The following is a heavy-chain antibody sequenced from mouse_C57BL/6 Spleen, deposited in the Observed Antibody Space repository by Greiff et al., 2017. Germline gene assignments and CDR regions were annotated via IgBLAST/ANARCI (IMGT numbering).Heavy chain of an antibody. CDR3: ARDYYGSSYGAAWFAY. D-gene: IGHD1-1*01. V-gene: IGHV14-2*01. CDR1: GFNIKDYY. CDR2: IDPEDGET. J-gene: IGHJ3*01. Sequence: EVQLQQSGAELVKPGASVKLSCTASGFNIKDYYMHWVKQRTEQGLEWIGRIDPEDGETKYAPEFQGKATITADTSSNTAYLQLSSLTSEDTAVYYCARDYYGSSYGAAWFAYWGQGTLVTVSA.